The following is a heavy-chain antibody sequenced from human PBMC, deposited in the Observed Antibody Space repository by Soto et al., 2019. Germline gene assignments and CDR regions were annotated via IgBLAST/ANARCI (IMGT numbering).Heavy chain of an antibody. D-gene: IGHD3-22*01. CDR2: IKSKTDGGTT. J-gene: IGHJ5*02. Sequence: EVQLVESGGGLVKPVGSLRLSCAASGFTFSNAWMSWVRQAPGKGLEWVGRIKSKTDGGTTDYAAPVKGRFTISRDDSKNTLYLQMNSLKTEDTAVYYCTTDRYYYDSSGFLLDPWGQGTLVTVSS. V-gene: IGHV3-15*01. CDR3: TTDRYYYDSSGFLLDP. CDR1: GFTFSNAW.